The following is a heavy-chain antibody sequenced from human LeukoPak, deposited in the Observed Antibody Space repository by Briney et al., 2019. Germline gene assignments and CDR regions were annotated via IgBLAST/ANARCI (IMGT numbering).Heavy chain of an antibody. D-gene: IGHD3-10*01. CDR3: ARRGPFTYYYGSGSYYKAFDI. CDR1: GGSISSGDYY. J-gene: IGHJ3*02. Sequence: SSETLSLTCTVSGGSISSGDYYWSWIRQPPGKGLEWFGYIYYSGSTYYNPSLKSRVTISVDTSKNQFSLKLSSVTAADTAVYYCARRGPFTYYYGSGSYYKAFDIWGQGTMVTVSS. CDR2: IYYSGST. V-gene: IGHV4-30-4*01.